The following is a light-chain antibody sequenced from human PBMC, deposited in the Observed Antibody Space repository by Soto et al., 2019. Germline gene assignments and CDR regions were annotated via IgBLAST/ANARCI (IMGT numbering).Light chain of an antibody. J-gene: IGKJ5*01. V-gene: IGKV3-20*01. Sequence: ELVITHSPTTPSVSPLQTAPPSCRASQSVSSDLAWYHQKPGQAPMLLIYGASSRPTGIPDRFSGSGSGTDFTLTISRLEPEDLAVYYCQQYGSSSTFGQGTRLEIK. CDR1: QSVSSD. CDR2: GAS. CDR3: QQYGSSST.